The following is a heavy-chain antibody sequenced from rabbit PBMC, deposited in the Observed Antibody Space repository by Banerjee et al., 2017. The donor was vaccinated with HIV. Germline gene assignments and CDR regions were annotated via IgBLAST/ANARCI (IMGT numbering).Heavy chain of an antibody. CDR3: ARLWPDFKL. V-gene: IGHV1S40*01. Sequence: SLTCTAHGFSFGNKYVMCCVRQAPGKGLEGIACINTNPGKTVYASWAKGPFTISKTSSTTVTLQMTSLTAADTVSYFCARLWPDFKLWGPGTLVTVS. J-gene: IGHJ4*01. D-gene: IGHD4-1*01. CDR1: GFSFGNKYV. CDR2: INTNPGKT.